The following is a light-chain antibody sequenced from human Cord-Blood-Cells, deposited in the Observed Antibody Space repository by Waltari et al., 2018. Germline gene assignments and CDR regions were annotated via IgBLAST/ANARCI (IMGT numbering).Light chain of an antibody. CDR1: SSDVGGYNY. Sequence: QSALTQPASASGSPGQSITIPCTGTSSDVGGYNYVSWYQQPPGKAPKLMIYDVSNRPSGVSNRFSGSKSGNTASLTISGLQAEDEADYYCSSYTSSSTVVFGGGTKLTVL. J-gene: IGLJ2*01. V-gene: IGLV2-14*01. CDR3: SSYTSSSTVV. CDR2: DVS.